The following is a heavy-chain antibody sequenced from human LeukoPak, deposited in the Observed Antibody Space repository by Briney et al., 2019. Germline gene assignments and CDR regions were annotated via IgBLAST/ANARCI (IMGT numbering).Heavy chain of an antibody. CDR2: IYYSGST. Sequence: SETLSLTCTVSGGSISSSSYYWGWIRQPPGKGLEWIGSIYYSGSTYYNPSLKSRVTISVDTSKNQFSLKLTSVTAADTAVYYCATGQWLLRGDYWGQGTLVTVSS. D-gene: IGHD5-12*01. V-gene: IGHV4-39*07. J-gene: IGHJ4*02. CDR3: ATGQWLLRGDY. CDR1: GGSISSSSYY.